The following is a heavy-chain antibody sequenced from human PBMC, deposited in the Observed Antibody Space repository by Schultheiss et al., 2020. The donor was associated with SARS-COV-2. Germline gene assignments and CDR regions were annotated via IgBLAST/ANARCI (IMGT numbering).Heavy chain of an antibody. D-gene: IGHD6-19*01. V-gene: IGHV3-7*03. CDR2: IKQDGSEK. J-gene: IGHJ4*02. CDR3: ARVGRPGIAVAGTFGY. Sequence: GGSLRLSCAASGFTFSSYWMSWVRQAPGKGLEWVANIKQDGSEKYYVDSVKGRFTISRDNAKNSLYLQMNSLRAEDTAVYYCARVGRPGIAVAGTFGYWGQGTLVTVSS. CDR1: GFTFSSYW.